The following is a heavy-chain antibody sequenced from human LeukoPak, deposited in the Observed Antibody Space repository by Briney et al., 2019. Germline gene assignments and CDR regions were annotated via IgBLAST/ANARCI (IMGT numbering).Heavy chain of an antibody. CDR2: INHSGST. V-gene: IGHV4-34*01. Sequence: SETLSLTCAVYGGSFSGYYWSWIRQPPGKGLEWIGEINHSGSTNYNPSLKSRVTISVDTSKNQFSLKLSSVTAADTAVYYCARHRGSSSEFDPWGLGTLVTISS. D-gene: IGHD6-6*01. J-gene: IGHJ5*02. CDR3: ARHRGSSSEFDP. CDR1: GGSFSGYY.